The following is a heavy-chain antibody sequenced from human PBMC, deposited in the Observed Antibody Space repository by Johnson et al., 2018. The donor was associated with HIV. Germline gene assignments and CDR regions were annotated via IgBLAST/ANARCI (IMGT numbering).Heavy chain of an antibody. CDR1: GFTFNNYV. CDR2: ISGSDFGP. Sequence: VQLLESGGGLVQPGGSLRLSCAASGFTFNNYVMPWVRQAPGKGLEWVSGISGSDFGPYYADSVRGRFTISRDNAKNSLYMQMNSLTAEDTAVYYCAREAAQASDAYDIWGQGTMVSVSS. V-gene: IGHV3-23*01. J-gene: IGHJ3*02. CDR3: AREAAQASDAYDI.